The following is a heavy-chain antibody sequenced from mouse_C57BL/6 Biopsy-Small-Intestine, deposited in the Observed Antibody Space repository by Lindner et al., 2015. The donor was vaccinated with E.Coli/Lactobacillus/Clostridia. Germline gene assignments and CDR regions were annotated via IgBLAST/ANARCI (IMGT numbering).Heavy chain of an antibody. Sequence: EVQLQESGPELVKPGASVKMSCKASGYTFTDYNMHWVKQSHGKSLEWIGYINPNNGGTSYNQKFKGKATLTLNKSSSTAYMELRSLTSEDSAVYYCARYSDYYYAMDYWGQGTSVTVSS. D-gene: IGHD2-4*01. J-gene: IGHJ4*01. CDR2: INPNNGGT. CDR1: GYTFTDYN. V-gene: IGHV1-22*01. CDR3: ARYSDYYYAMDY.